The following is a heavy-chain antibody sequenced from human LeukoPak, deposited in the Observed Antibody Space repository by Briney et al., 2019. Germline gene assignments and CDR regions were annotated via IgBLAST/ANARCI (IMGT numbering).Heavy chain of an antibody. V-gene: IGHV3-74*01. Sequence: PGGSLRLSCAASGFTFSSSWMHWVRQAPGKGLIWVSRMNSDGRTTTYADSVKGRFTISRDNAKNTLFLQMNSLTADDTAVYYCVRGLNGNSDSWGQGALVTVSS. CDR3: VRGLNGNSDS. D-gene: IGHD2-8*01. CDR2: MNSDGRTT. J-gene: IGHJ4*02. CDR1: GFTFSSSW.